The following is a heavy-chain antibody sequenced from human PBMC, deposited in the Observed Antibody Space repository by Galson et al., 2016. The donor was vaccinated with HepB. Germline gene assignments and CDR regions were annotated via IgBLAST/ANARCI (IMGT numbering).Heavy chain of an antibody. CDR1: GYTFTRYY. Sequence: SCKASGYTFTRYYINWVRQAPGQGLEWVGIISPSGNNTSCAQKFQGRVTMTRDTSTSTVYMELSSLRSEDTAMYYCARDPPPPLYGDYGDYWGQGTLVTVSS. CDR3: ARDPPPPLYGDYGDY. V-gene: IGHV1-46*01. J-gene: IGHJ4*02. D-gene: IGHD4-17*01. CDR2: ISPSGNNT.